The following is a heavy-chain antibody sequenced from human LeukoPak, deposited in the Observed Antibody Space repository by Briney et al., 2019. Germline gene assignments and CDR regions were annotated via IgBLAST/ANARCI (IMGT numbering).Heavy chain of an antibody. CDR1: GFAVSSNY. CDR2: IYRGDST. CDR3: ARGVLLWFGELLPPSS. V-gene: IGHV3-53*01. J-gene: IGHJ5*02. Sequence: PGGSLRLSCAASGFAVSSNYMSWVRQAPGKGLEWVSLIYRGDSTYYADSVKGRFTISGDNSKNTLYLQMNSLRAEDTAVYYCARGVLLWFGELLPPSSWGQGTLVTVSS. D-gene: IGHD3-10*01.